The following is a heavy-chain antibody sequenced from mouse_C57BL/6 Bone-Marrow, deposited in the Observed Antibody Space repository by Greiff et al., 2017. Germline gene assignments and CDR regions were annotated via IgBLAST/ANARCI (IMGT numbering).Heavy chain of an antibody. Sequence: DVMLVESGEGLVKPGGSLKLSCAASGFTFSSYAMSWVRQTPEKRLEWVAYISSGGDYIYYADTVKGRFTISRDNARNTLYLQMSSLKSEDTAMYYCTRDLGYGSSSCYWYFDVWGTGTTVTVST. CDR1: GFTFSSYA. CDR3: TRDLGYGSSSCYWYFDV. V-gene: IGHV5-9-1*02. J-gene: IGHJ1*03. D-gene: IGHD1-1*01. CDR2: ISSGGDYI.